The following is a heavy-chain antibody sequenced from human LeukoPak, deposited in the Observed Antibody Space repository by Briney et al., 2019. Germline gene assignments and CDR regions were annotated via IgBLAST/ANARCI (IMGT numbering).Heavy chain of an antibody. J-gene: IGHJ4*02. CDR3: AIWDSNSAIDY. D-gene: IGHD1-26*01. Sequence: SETLSLTCTVSGGSIKSYYWSWIRQPPGKGLEWIGYIYDSGSTNYNPSLKSRVTILVDTSKNQFSLKLSSVAAADTAVYYCAIWDSNSAIDYWGQGTLVSVSS. V-gene: IGHV4-59*12. CDR1: GGSIKSYY. CDR2: IYDSGST.